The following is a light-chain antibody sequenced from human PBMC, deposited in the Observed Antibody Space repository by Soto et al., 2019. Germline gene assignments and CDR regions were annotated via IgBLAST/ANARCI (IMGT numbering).Light chain of an antibody. CDR1: SSNIGAGYD. V-gene: IGLV1-40*01. CDR2: GNN. Sequence: QSVLTQPPSVSGAPGQRVTISCTGSSSNIGAGYDVHWYQQLPGTAPTLLISGNNNRPSGVPDRLSGSKSGTSAALAITGLRAEDEADEFCQSYDSSLSGYVFGTGTKLTVL. J-gene: IGLJ1*01. CDR3: QSYDSSLSGYV.